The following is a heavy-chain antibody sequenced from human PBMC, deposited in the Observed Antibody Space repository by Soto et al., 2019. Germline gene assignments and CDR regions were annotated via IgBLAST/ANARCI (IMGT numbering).Heavy chain of an antibody. D-gene: IGHD2-21*02. CDR1: RDTFTDFY. CDR2: VNPSGGHT. J-gene: IGHJ4*02. CDR3: ARGGHVVVVTAALDY. Sequence: ASVKVSCKASRDTFTDFYIHWVRQAPGQGLEWMGTVNPSGGHTTYAQHFLGRVTMTRDTSTSTLYMELTSLTSDDTAIYYCARGGHVVVVTAALDYWGQGTLVTVSS. V-gene: IGHV1-46*01.